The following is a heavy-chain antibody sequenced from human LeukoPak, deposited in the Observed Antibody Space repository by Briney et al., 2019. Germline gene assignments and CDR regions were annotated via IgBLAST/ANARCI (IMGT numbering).Heavy chain of an antibody. Sequence: GGSLRLSCAASGFTFSNSGMSWVRQAPGKGLEWVSVIYSGGSTYYADSVKGRFTISRDNSKNTLYLQMNSLRAEDTAVYYCARERLEDDYGDYSSSGMDVWGQGTTVTVSS. D-gene: IGHD4-17*01. CDR3: ARERLEDDYGDYSSSGMDV. CDR2: IYSGGST. CDR1: GFTFSNSG. J-gene: IGHJ6*02. V-gene: IGHV3-66*01.